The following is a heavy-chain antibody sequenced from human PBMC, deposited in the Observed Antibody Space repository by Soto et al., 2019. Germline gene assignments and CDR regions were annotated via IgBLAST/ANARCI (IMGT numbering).Heavy chain of an antibody. CDR1: GFTFNTYG. J-gene: IGHJ2*01. V-gene: IGHV3-30*03. Sequence: QVQLVESGGGVVQHGRSLGLSCAASGFTFNTYGMHWVRQAPGKGLEWVAAISYDDVNKYYADSVKGRFTISRDNSKNTLYVQMNSLKPEDTAVYYCARSPQNTRGIHWYFDFWGRGILVAFSS. D-gene: IGHD1-1*01. CDR2: ISYDDVNK. CDR3: ARSPQNTRGIHWYFDF.